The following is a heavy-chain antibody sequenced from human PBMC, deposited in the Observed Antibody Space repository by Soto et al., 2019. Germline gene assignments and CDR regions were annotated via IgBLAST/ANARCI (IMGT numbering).Heavy chain of an antibody. D-gene: IGHD5-12*01. CDR1: GFTFSSYA. Sequence: EVQLLESGGGLVQPGGSLRLSCAASGFTFSSYAMSWVRQAPGKGLEWVSAISGSGGSTYYADSVKGRFTISRDNSKNTLYLQMNSLRAEDTAVYYCAKTDHVDIVATRRGVILPSFDIWGQGTMVTVSS. CDR2: ISGSGGST. V-gene: IGHV3-23*01. J-gene: IGHJ3*02. CDR3: AKTDHVDIVATRRGVILPSFDI.